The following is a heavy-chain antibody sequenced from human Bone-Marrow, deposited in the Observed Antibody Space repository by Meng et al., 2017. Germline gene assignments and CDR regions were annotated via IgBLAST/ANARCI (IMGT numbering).Heavy chain of an antibody. Sequence: GGSLRLSCVASGFTFSSYSMNWVRQAPGKGLEWVSSISSSSSYIFYADSVKGRFTISRDNAKNSLYLQMNSLRAEDTAVYYCARDSFYNWNGAGKFDYWGQGTLVTVSS. J-gene: IGHJ4*02. CDR2: ISSSSSYI. V-gene: IGHV3-21*01. D-gene: IGHD1-20*01. CDR1: GFTFSSYS. CDR3: ARDSFYNWNGAGKFDY.